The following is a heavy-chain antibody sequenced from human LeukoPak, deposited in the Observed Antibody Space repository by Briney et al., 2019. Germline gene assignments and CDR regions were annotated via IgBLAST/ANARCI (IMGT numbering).Heavy chain of an antibody. J-gene: IGHJ4*02. CDR1: GGSFSGYY. V-gene: IGHV4-34*01. CDR2: INHSGST. CDR3: EVSGGSTNGIYFDY. D-gene: IGHD2-8*01. Sequence: SETLSLTCAVYGGSFSGYYWSWIRQPPGKGLEWIGEINHSGSTNYNPSLKSRVTISVDTSKNQFPLKLSSVTAADTAVYYCEVSGGSTNGIYFDYWGQGTLVTVSS.